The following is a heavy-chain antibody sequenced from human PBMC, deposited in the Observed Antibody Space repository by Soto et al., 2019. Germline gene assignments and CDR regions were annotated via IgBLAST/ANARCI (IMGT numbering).Heavy chain of an antibody. CDR1: GFTVTNKY. D-gene: IGHD4-17*01. Sequence: EVQLVESGGNLIQPGGSLRLSCAASGFTVTNKYMTWVRQAPGKGLEWVSLIYSGGATSYADSVKGRFTISRDNSKDILYLQVNSLRAEDTAVYYCARVDYGDYGRYFDLWGRGTLVTVSS. CDR3: ARVDYGDYGRYFDL. J-gene: IGHJ2*01. CDR2: IYSGGAT. V-gene: IGHV3-53*01.